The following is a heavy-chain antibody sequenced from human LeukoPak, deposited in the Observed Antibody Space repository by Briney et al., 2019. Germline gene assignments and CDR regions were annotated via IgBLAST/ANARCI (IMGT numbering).Heavy chain of an antibody. CDR3: ARQRGGQYEDAFDI. Sequence: VASVKVSCKASGYTFTSYGISWVRQAPGQGLEWMGWISAYNGNTNYAQKLQGRVTMTRDTSTSTVYMELSSLRSEDTAVYYCARQRGGQYEDAFDIWGQGTVVTVSS. CDR2: ISAYNGNT. J-gene: IGHJ3*02. V-gene: IGHV1-18*01. CDR1: GYTFTSYG. D-gene: IGHD2-8*01.